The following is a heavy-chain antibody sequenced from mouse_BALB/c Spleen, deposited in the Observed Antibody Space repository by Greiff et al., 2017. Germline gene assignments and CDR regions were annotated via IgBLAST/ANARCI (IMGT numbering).Heavy chain of an antibody. CDR3: ARLRHIYAMDY. CDR2: INPSTGYT. CDR1: GYTFTSYW. Sequence: QVQLQQSGAELAKPGASVKMSCKASGYTFTSYWMHWVKQRPGQGLEWIGYINPSTGYTEYNQKFKDKATLTADKSSSTAYMQLSSLTSEDSAVYYCARLRHIYAMDYWGQGTSVTVSS. V-gene: IGHV1-7*01. J-gene: IGHJ4*01. D-gene: IGHD6-1*01.